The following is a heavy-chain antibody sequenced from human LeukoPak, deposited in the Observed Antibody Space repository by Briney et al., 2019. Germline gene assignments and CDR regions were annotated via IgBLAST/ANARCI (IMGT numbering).Heavy chain of an antibody. V-gene: IGHV3-30*04. Sequence: PGGSLRLSCAASGFTFSSYAMHWVRQAPGKGLEWVAVISYDGSNKYYADSVEGRFTISRDNSKNTLYLQMNSLRAEDTAVYYWARDPLGTRPGFDYWGQGTLVTVSS. CDR1: GFTFSSYA. J-gene: IGHJ4*02. CDR2: ISYDGSNK. CDR3: ARDPLGTRPGFDY. D-gene: IGHD1-1*01.